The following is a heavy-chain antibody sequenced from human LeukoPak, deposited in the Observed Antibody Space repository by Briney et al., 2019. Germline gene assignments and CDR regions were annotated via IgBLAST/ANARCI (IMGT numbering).Heavy chain of an antibody. D-gene: IGHD3-10*01. CDR1: GGSISSSKDY. Sequence: PSATLSLPCTVSGGSISSSKDYWGWIRQPPGEGLEWIGAIYYSGTSYYNPSLERRVTISEDTSKNQFSLTLRSVTAADTAVSYCARQISDYYYYYMDVWGKGTTVTVSS. CDR3: ARQISDYYYYYMDV. V-gene: IGHV4-39*01. J-gene: IGHJ6*03. CDR2: IYYSGTS.